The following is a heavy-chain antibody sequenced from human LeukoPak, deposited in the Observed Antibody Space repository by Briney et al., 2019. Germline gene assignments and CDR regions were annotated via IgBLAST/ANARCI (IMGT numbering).Heavy chain of an antibody. V-gene: IGHV3-21*01. CDR2: ISSSSYI. CDR3: ARASAAGTNFDY. J-gene: IGHJ4*02. Sequence: PGGSLRLSCAASGFTFSSYSMNWVRQAPGKGLEWVSSISSSSYIYYADSVKGRFTISRDNAKNSLYLQMNSLRAEDTAMYYCARASAAGTNFDYWGQGTLVTVSS. D-gene: IGHD6-13*01. CDR1: GFTFSSYS.